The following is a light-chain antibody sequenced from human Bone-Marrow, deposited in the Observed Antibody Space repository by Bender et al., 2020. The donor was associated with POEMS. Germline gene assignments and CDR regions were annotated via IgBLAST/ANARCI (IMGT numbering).Light chain of an antibody. Sequence: QSVLTQPPSASGTPGQRVTISCSGSSSNIGTNPVNWYQQLPGTAPKLLIYINNQGPSGVPGRFSGSKSGTSASLAISGLQSEDEADYYCAAWDDSLNGWVFGGGTKLTVL. CDR2: INN. CDR1: SSNIGTNP. J-gene: IGLJ3*02. V-gene: IGLV1-44*01. CDR3: AAWDDSLNGWV.